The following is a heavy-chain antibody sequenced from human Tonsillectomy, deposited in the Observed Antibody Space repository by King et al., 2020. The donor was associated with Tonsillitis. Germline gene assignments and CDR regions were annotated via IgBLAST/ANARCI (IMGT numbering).Heavy chain of an antibody. D-gene: IGHD3-22*01. CDR1: GGTFSSYA. Sequence: VQLVESGAEVKKPGSSVKVSCKASGGTFSSYAISWVRQAPGQGLEWMGGIIPIFGTANYAQKLQGRVTITAAKSTSKAYMELISLRSEDTAVYYCAGGTYYYDSSGYSHNWFDPWGQGTLVTVSS. CDR2: IIPIFGTA. CDR3: AGGTYYYDSSGYSHNWFDP. V-gene: IGHV1-69*06. J-gene: IGHJ5*02.